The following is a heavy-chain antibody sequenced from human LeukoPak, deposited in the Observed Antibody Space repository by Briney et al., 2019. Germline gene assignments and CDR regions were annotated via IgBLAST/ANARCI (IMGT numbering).Heavy chain of an antibody. CDR1: GGSISTYY. CDR3: ARLTGYDWESSYDY. J-gene: IGHJ4*02. D-gene: IGHD5-12*01. CDR2: IYYTGST. Sequence: SETLSLTCTLSGGSISTYYWSWVRQPPGKGLEWIGYIYYTGSTDYNPSLKSRVTMSVDTSKNQFSLKLSSVTAADTAVYYCARLTGYDWESSYDYWGQGTLVTVSS. V-gene: IGHV4-59*01.